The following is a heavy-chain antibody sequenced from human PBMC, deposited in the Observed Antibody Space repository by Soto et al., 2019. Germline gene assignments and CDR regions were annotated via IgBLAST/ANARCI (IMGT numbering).Heavy chain of an antibody. CDR3: ARGATYYYGSGSSPYYFDY. Sequence: QVQLVESGGGVVQPGRSLRLSCAASGFTFSSYDMHWVRQAPGKGLEWVAVIWYDGSNKYYADSVKGRFTISRDNSKNTLYLQMNSLRAEDTAVYYCARGATYYYGSGSSPYYFDYWGQGTLVTVSS. D-gene: IGHD3-10*01. V-gene: IGHV3-33*01. J-gene: IGHJ4*02. CDR2: IWYDGSNK. CDR1: GFTFSSYD.